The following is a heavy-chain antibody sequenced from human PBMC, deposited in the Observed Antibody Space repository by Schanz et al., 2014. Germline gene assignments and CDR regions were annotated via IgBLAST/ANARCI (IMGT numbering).Heavy chain of an antibody. CDR3: AKGRFGELSAFDI. J-gene: IGHJ3*02. Sequence: EVQLVESGGGLVKPGGSLRLSCATSGFTLNNAWMNWVRQAPGKGLEWVSIISGSGGNTYYADAVRGRFTISRDNSKNTLFLQMNSLRAEDTAVYYCAKGRFGELSAFDIWGQGTMVTVSS. D-gene: IGHD3-10*01. V-gene: IGHV3-23*04. CDR1: GFTLNNAW. CDR2: ISGSGGNT.